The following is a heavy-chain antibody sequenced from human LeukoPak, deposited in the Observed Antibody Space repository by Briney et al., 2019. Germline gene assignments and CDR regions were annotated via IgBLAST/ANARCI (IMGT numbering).Heavy chain of an antibody. CDR3: ARGGSSGYDPFDY. V-gene: IGHV4-59*01. D-gene: IGHD5-12*01. Sequence: PSETLSLTCTVSGGSISSYYWSWIRQPPGKGLEWIAYIFYSGSTNYNPSLKSRVTISVDTSKNQFSLKLSSATAADTAVYYCARGGSSGYDPFDYWGQGTLVTVSS. J-gene: IGHJ4*02. CDR2: IFYSGST. CDR1: GGSISSYY.